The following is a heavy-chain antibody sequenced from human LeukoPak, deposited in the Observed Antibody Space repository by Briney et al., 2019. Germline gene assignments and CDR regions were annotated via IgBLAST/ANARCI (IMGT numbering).Heavy chain of an antibody. CDR2: IYYSGST. CDR1: GGSISSGGYY. J-gene: IGHJ4*02. V-gene: IGHV4-31*03. CDR3: ARDRRDGYNLTPGDY. D-gene: IGHD5-24*01. Sequence: KSSETLSLTCTVSGGSISSGGYYWSGIRQHPGKGLEWIGYIYYSGSTYYNPSLKSRVTISVDTSKNQFSLKLSSVTAADTAVYYCARDRRDGYNLTPGDYWGQGTLVTVSS.